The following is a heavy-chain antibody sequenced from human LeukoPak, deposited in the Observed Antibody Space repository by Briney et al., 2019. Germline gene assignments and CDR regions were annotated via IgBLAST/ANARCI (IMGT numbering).Heavy chain of an antibody. J-gene: IGHJ4*02. CDR2: INTNTGNP. D-gene: IGHD4-17*01. V-gene: IGHV7-4-1*02. CDR3: ARGGDYGDYVFDY. CDR1: GYTFSSYG. Sequence: GASVKVSCKASGYTFSSYGMNWVRQAPGQGLEWMGWINTNTGNPTHAQGFTGRFVFSLDASVSTAYLQISSLKAEDTAVYYCARGGDYGDYVFDYWGQGTLVTDSS.